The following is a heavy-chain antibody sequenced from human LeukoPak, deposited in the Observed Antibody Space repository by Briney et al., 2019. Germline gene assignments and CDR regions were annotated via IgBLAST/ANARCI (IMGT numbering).Heavy chain of an antibody. D-gene: IGHD6-19*01. V-gene: IGHV1-8*01. CDR2: MNPNSGNT. Sequence: ASVKVSCKASGYTFTSYDINWVRQATGQGLEWMGWMNPNSGNTGYAQKFRGRVTMTRNTSISTAYMELSSLRSEDTAVYYCARAYSSGWYNYYYGMDVWGQGTTVTVSS. CDR1: GYTFTSYD. J-gene: IGHJ6*02. CDR3: ARAYSSGWYNYYYGMDV.